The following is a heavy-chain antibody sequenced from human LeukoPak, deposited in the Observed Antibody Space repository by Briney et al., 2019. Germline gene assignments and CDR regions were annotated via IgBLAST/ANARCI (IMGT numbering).Heavy chain of an antibody. Sequence: ASVKVSCKASGGTFSSYAISWVRQAPGQGLEWMGGIIPIFGTANYAQKFQGRVTITADESTSTAYMELSSLRSEDTAVYYCAREHTPSILWWYNWFDPWGQGTLVTVSS. D-gene: IGHD2-21*01. CDR1: GGTFSSYA. CDR2: IIPIFGTA. J-gene: IGHJ5*02. V-gene: IGHV1-69*13. CDR3: AREHTPSILWWYNWFDP.